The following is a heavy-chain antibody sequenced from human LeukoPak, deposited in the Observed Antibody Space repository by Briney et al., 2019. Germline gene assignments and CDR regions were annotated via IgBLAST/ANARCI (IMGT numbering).Heavy chain of an antibody. CDR2: IYTSGST. CDR3: ARDRRIAVACGGGDY. V-gene: IGHV4-61*02. J-gene: IGHJ4*02. Sequence: SQTLSLTCTVAGGSISSGSYYWSWIRQPAGNGLEWIGRIYTSGSTNYNPSVKSRVTISVDTSKNQFSLKLSPVTAADTAVYYWARDRRIAVACGGGDYWGQGTLVTVSS. D-gene: IGHD6-19*01. CDR1: GGSISSGSYY.